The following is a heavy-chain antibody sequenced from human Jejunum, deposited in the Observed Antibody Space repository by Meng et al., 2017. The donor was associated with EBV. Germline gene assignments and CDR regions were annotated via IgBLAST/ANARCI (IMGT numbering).Heavy chain of an antibody. V-gene: IGHV4-4*02. CDR3: ARGSHYTWDV. CDR2: IFHAGNT. Sequence: HVHVPPPAPGMVQPSGTLSPTCGVSGDSIISTDTWWSWVRQPPGKGLEWIGEIFHAGNTNYNPSLKSQVTMSVDTSKNQFSLNLSSVTAADSAVYYCARGSHYTWDVWGQGTLVTVSS. J-gene: IGHJ4*02. D-gene: IGHD3-16*01. CDR1: GDSIISTDTW.